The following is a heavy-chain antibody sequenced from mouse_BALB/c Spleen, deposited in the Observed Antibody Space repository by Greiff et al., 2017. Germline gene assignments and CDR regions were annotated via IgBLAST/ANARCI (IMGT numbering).Heavy chain of an antibody. CDR1: GYTFTSYW. J-gene: IGHJ2*01. D-gene: IGHD1-2*01. CDR3: ARSGTATSFDY. Sequence: QVQLKESGAELARPGASVKLSCKASGYTFTSYWMQWVKQRPGQGLEWIGAIYPGDGDTRYTQKFKGKATLTADKSSSTAYMQLSSLASEDSAVYYCARSGTATSFDYWGQGTTFTVSS. CDR2: IYPGDGDT. V-gene: IGHV1-87*01.